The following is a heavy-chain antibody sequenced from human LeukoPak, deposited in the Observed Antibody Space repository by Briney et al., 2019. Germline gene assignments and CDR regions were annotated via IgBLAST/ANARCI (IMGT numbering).Heavy chain of an antibody. Sequence: PSQTLSLTCTVSGDSMSNGGYFWSWIRQHPGKGLEWIGYIYYTGSTTYNPSLQSRVTMSVDTSKNNFPLRLNPVTAADTAVYYCARDKYGGYVFYFDYWGQGTLVTVSS. J-gene: IGHJ4*02. V-gene: IGHV4-31*03. D-gene: IGHD5-12*01. CDR2: IYYTGST. CDR3: ARDKYGGYVFYFDY. CDR1: GDSMSNGGYF.